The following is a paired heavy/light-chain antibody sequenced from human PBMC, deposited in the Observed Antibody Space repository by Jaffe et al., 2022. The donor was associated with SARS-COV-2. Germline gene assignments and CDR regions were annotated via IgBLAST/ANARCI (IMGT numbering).Light chain of an antibody. J-gene: IGKJ4*02. CDR1: QSLLHSNGYNY. V-gene: IGKV2-28*01. CDR2: LGS. Sequence: DIVMTQSPLSLPVTPGEPASISCRSSQSLLHSNGYNYLDWYLQKPGQSPQLLIYLGSNRASGVPDRFSGSGSGTDFTLKISRVEAEDVGVYYCMQALQTPPGFGGGTKVEIK. CDR3: MQALQTPPG.
Heavy chain of an antibody. D-gene: IGHD3-22*01. CDR1: GYTFTSYD. V-gene: IGHV1-8*01. CDR2: MNPNSGNT. CDR3: ARGRIRGARYYYDSSGYHAMDY. J-gene: IGHJ4*02. Sequence: QVQLVQSGAEVKKPGASVKVSCKASGYTFTSYDINWVRQATGQGLEWMGWMNPNSGNTGYAQKFQGRVTMTRNTSISTAYMELSSLRSEDTAVYYCARGRIRGARYYYDSSGYHAMDYWGQGTLVTVSS.